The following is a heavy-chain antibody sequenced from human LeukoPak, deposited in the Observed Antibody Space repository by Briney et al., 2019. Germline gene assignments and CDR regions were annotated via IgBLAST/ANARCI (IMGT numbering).Heavy chain of an antibody. D-gene: IGHD3-10*01. Sequence: PGGSLRLSCTASGFTFGDYAMSWVRQAPGKGREWVGFIRSKAYGGTTEYAASVKGRFTISRGDSKSIAYLQMNSLKTEDTAVYYCTRTMVRGVVPDYYYYGMDVWGKGTTVTVSS. CDR3: TRTMVRGVVPDYYYYGMDV. V-gene: IGHV3-49*04. CDR2: IRSKAYGGTT. J-gene: IGHJ6*04. CDR1: GFTFGDYA.